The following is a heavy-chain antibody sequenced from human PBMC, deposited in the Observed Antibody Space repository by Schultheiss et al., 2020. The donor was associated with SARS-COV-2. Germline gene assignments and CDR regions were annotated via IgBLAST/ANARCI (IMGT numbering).Heavy chain of an antibody. CDR2: INPNSGGT. D-gene: IGHD6-6*01. CDR1: GGTFSSYA. J-gene: IGHJ6*02. CDR3: AREGYSSSSPYYYYGMDV. Sequence: ASVKVSCKASGGTFSSYAISWVRQAPGQGLEWMGWINPNSGGTNYAQKFQGRVTLTRDTSINTVYMELSSLRSEDTAVYYCAREGYSSSSPYYYYGMDVWGQGTTVTVSS. V-gene: IGHV1-2*02.